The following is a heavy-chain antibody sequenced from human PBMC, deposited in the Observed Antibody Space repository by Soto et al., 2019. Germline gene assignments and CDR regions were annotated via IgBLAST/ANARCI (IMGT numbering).Heavy chain of an antibody. D-gene: IGHD2-2*01. J-gene: IGHJ6*02. Sequence: SGPTLVNPTQTLTLTCTFSGFSLSTSGMCVSWIRQPPGKALEWLALIDWDDDKYYSTSLKTRLTISKDTSKNQVVLTMTNMDPVDTARYYCVASTSCYDIAAGLYYGMDFWGQGTTVTVS. CDR3: VASTSCYDIAAGLYYGMDF. CDR1: GFSLSTSGMC. V-gene: IGHV2-70*01. CDR2: IDWDDDK.